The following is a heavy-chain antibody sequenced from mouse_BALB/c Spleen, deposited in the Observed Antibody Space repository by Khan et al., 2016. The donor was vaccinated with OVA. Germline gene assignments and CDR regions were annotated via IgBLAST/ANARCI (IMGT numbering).Heavy chain of an antibody. V-gene: IGHV3-2*02. J-gene: IGHJ2*01. Sequence: EVKLLESGPGLVKPSQSLSLTCTVTGYSITSGYGWNWIRQFPGNKLEWMGYISYSGGTNYNPSLKSRISIPRDTSKNQFFLQLNSVTTEDTATYYCARTARIKYWGQGTTLTVSS. CDR3: ARTARIKY. CDR1: GYSITSGYG. CDR2: ISYSGGT. D-gene: IGHD1-2*01.